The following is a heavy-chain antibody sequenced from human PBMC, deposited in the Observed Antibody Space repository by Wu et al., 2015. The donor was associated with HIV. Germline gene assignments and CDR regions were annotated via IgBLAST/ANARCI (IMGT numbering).Heavy chain of an antibody. D-gene: IGHD2-15*01. CDR3: ARDSWGGGGPPTGY. J-gene: IGHJ4*02. Sequence: QVQLVQSGAEVKKPGSSVKVSCKASGGTFSSYAISWVRQAPGQGLEWMGRIIPIFGTANYAQKFQGRVTITADESTSTAYMELSRLRSDDTAVYYCARDSWGGGGPPTGYWGQGTLVTVSS. V-gene: IGHV1-69*13. CDR2: IIPIFGTA. CDR1: GGTFSSYA.